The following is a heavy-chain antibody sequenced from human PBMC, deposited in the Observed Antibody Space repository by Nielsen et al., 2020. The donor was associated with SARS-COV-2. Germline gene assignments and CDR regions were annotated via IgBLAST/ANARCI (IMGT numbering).Heavy chain of an antibody. D-gene: IGHD1-14*01. V-gene: IGHV1-46*01. CDR2: INPSGGST. CDR3: ARVLPEDYHYYYGMDV. CDR1: GYTFTSYY. J-gene: IGHJ6*02. Sequence: ASVKVSCKASGYTFTSYYMHWVRQAPGQGLEWMGIINPSGGSTSYAQKFQGRVTMTRDTSTSTVYMELSSLRSEDTAVYYCARVLPEDYHYYYGMDVWGQGTTVTVSS.